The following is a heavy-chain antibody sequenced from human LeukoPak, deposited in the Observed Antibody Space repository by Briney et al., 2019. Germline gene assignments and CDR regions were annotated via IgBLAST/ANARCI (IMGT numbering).Heavy chain of an antibody. D-gene: IGHD5-24*01. J-gene: IGHJ4*02. CDR1: GYSFTTYW. V-gene: IGHV5-51*01. CDR3: PTIPPSPSRDDSNSYTY. CDR2: IYPGDSDT. Sequence: GESLKISCKGSGYSFTTYWIGWVRQMPGEGLEWMGIIYPGDSDTRYSPSFQGLVTISADKSISTAYLQWSSLKASDTAVYYCPTIPPSPSRDDSNSYTYWGQGTLVTVSS.